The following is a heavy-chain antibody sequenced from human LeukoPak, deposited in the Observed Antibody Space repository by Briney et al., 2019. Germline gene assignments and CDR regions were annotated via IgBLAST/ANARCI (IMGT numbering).Heavy chain of an antibody. CDR2: ISYDGSNK. J-gene: IGHJ6*04. CDR3: AKYIGLLDYYYYGMDV. V-gene: IGHV3-30*18. D-gene: IGHD2-8*01. Sequence: PGGSLRPSCQASGFTFSSYGMHWVRQAPGKGLEWVAVISYDGSNKYYADSVKGRFTISRDNSKNTLYLQMNSLRAEDTAVYYCAKYIGLLDYYYYGMDVWGKGTTVTVSS. CDR1: GFTFSSYG.